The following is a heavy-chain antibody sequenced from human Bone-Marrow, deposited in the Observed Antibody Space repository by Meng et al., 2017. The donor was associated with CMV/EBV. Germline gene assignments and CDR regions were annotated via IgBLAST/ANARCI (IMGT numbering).Heavy chain of an antibody. D-gene: IGHD3-10*01. Sequence: GESLKISCAASGFTFSYYWMSWVRQAPGKGLEWVANIKQDGSEKYYVDSVKGRFTISRDNAKNSLYLRINSLRAEDTAVYYCARGPRFGELFDWGQGKLVTVSS. CDR3: ARGPRFGELFD. V-gene: IGHV3-7*01. CDR1: GFTFSYYW. J-gene: IGHJ4*02. CDR2: IKQDGSEK.